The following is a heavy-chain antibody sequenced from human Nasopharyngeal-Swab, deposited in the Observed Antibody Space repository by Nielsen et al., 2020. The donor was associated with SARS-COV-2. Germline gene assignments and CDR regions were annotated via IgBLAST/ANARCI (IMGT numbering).Heavy chain of an antibody. Sequence: WIRQPPGKGLVWVSRINSDGSIIDCADSVKGRFTISRDNARNTLNLQMNSLRAEDTALYYCVCGETTPSDYWGQGTLVTVSS. D-gene: IGHD2-15*01. J-gene: IGHJ4*02. CDR3: VCGETTPSDY. V-gene: IGHV3-74*01. CDR2: INSDGSII.